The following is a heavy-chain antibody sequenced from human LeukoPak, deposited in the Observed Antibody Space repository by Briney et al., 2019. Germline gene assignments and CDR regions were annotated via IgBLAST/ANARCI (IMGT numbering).Heavy chain of an antibody. V-gene: IGHV1-8*01. CDR2: MNPNSGNT. Sequence: ASVKVSCKASGYTFTSYDINWVRQATGQGLEWMGWMNPNSGNTGYVQKFQGRVTMTRNTSISTAYMELSSLRSEDTAVYYCAIERRVGYSYGFGYWGQGTLVTVSS. D-gene: IGHD5-18*01. CDR1: GYTFTSYD. CDR3: AIERRVGYSYGFGY. J-gene: IGHJ4*02.